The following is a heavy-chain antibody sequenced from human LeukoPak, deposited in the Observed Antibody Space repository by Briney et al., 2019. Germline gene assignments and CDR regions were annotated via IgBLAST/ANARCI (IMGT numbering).Heavy chain of an antibody. V-gene: IGHV3-23*01. CDR2: VSDSCSGA. D-gene: IGHD6-19*01. CDR1: GFTFRNYG. CDR3: APDLRGSAWSLDY. J-gene: IGHJ4*02. Sequence: GGSLRLSCAASGFTFRNYGMSWVRQAPGKGLEWVSVVSDSCSGAYYADSVKGRFTISRDNSKNTLYLQMNSLRAKDTAVYYCAPDLRGSAWSLDYWGQGTLVTVSS.